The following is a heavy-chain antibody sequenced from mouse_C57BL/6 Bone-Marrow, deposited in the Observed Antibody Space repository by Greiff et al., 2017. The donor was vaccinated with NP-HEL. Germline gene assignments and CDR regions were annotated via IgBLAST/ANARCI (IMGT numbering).Heavy chain of an antibody. D-gene: IGHD1-1*01. J-gene: IGHJ4*01. CDR3: ERDGYDGSSSFYAMDY. CDR1: GFTFSDFY. Sequence: EVMLVESGGGLVQSGRSLRLSCATSGFTFSDFYMEWVRQAPGKGLEWIAASRNKANDYTTEYSASVKGRFIVSRDTSQSILYLQMNALRAEDTAIYYCERDGYDGSSSFYAMDYWGQGTSVTVSS. V-gene: IGHV7-1*01. CDR2: SRNKANDYTT.